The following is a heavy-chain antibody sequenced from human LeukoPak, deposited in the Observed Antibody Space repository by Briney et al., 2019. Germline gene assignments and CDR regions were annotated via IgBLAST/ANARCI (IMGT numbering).Heavy chain of an antibody. D-gene: IGHD3-9*01. CDR2: ISYDGSNK. V-gene: IGHV3-30*04. CDR3: ARDPPLDYDILTGYYKRYYYYGMDV. CDR1: GFTFSNYA. Sequence: GGSLRLSCAASGFTFSNYAMSWVRQAPGKGLEWVAVISYDGSNKYYADSVKGRFTISRDNSKNTLYLQMNSLRAEDTAVYYCARDPPLDYDILTGYYKRYYYYGMDVWGQGTTVTVSS. J-gene: IGHJ6*02.